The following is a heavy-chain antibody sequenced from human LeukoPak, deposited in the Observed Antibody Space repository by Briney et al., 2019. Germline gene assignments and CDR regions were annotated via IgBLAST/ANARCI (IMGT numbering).Heavy chain of an antibody. CDR1: GFTFSSYG. V-gene: IGHV3-30*02. CDR2: IWYDGSNK. Sequence: GGSLRLSCAASGFTFSSYGMHWVRQAPGKGLEWVAVIWYDGSNKYYADSVKGRFTISRDNSKNTLYLQMNSLRAEDTAVYYCAKEAVVAAVYFDYWGQGTLVTVSS. J-gene: IGHJ4*02. CDR3: AKEAVVAAVYFDY. D-gene: IGHD2-15*01.